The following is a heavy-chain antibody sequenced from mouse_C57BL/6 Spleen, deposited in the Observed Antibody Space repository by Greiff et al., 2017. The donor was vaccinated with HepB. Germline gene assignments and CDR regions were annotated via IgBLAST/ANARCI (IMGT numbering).Heavy chain of an antibody. CDR1: GYTFTSYW. Sequence: VQLQQSGAELVKPGASVKLSCKASGYTFTSYWMHWVKQRPGQGLEWIGMIHPNSGSTNYNEKFKSKATLTVDKSSSTAYMQLSSLTSEDSAVYYWARNDYYGSSYVAYWGQGTLVTVSA. CDR2: IHPNSGST. V-gene: IGHV1-64*01. CDR3: ARNDYYGSSYVAY. J-gene: IGHJ3*01. D-gene: IGHD1-1*01.